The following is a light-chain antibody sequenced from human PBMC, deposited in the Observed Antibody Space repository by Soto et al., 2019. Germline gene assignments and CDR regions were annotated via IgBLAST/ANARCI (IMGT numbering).Light chain of an antibody. CDR1: SSDIGGYNY. Sequence: QSALAQPVSVSGSPGQSITISCTGTSSDIGGYNYVSWYQQYPGKAPKVLIYEVTYRPPGVSNRFSASKSGNTASLTISGLQPEDEADYYCSSYSSTSTHVFGSGTKLTVL. CDR3: SSYSSTSTHV. CDR2: EVT. J-gene: IGLJ1*01. V-gene: IGLV2-14*01.